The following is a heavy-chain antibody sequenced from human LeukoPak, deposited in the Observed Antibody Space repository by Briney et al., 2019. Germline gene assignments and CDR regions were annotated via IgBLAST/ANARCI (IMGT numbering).Heavy chain of an antibody. D-gene: IGHD1-26*01. CDR1: GFTFSSYG. CDR3: AKDGLSGSYAYYFDY. Sequence: GGSLRLSCAASGFTFSSYGMHWVRQAPGKGLEWVAVISYDGSNKYYADSVKGRFTISRDNSKNTLYLQMNSLRAEDTAVYYCAKDGLSGSYAYYFDYWGQGTLVTVSS. V-gene: IGHV3-30*18. J-gene: IGHJ4*02. CDR2: ISYDGSNK.